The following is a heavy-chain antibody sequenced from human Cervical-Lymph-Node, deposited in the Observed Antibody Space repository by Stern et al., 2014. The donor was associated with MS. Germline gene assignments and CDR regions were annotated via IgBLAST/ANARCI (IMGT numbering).Heavy chain of an antibody. CDR2: IFWNHEN. Sequence: QVTLRESGPALVRPTETLTLTCSVSGFSLSSNGMGVSWIRQPPGKALEWLVHIFWNHENYYNTSLMNRVAISKDTSKSQVVLTMTDMDPVDTATYHCARIRRVGANKPYYYFGMNVWGQGTTVTVSS. J-gene: IGHJ6*02. D-gene: IGHD1-26*01. CDR3: ARIRRVGANKPYYYFGMNV. CDR1: GFSLSSNGMG. V-gene: IGHV2-26*01.